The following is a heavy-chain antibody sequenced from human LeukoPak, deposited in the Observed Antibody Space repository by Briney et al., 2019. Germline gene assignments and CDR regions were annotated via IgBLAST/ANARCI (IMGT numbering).Heavy chain of an antibody. CDR3: ARGDYTIFGVVIRNWFDP. V-gene: IGHV1-3*01. D-gene: IGHD3-3*01. J-gene: IGHJ5*02. CDR1: GYTFTSYA. CDR2: INAGNGNT. Sequence: ASVKVSCKASGYTFTSYAMHWVRQAPGQRLEWMGWINAGNGNTKYSQKFQGRVTITRDTSASTAYMELSSLRSEDTAVYYCARGDYTIFGVVIRNWFDPWGQGTLVTVSS.